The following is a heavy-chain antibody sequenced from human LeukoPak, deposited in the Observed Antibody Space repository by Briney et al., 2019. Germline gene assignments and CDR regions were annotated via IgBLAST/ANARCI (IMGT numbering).Heavy chain of an antibody. V-gene: IGHV4-59*01. CDR2: IYYSGST. CDR3: ARDLKGVAAAGPYYYYYYMDV. J-gene: IGHJ6*03. Sequence: SETLSLTCTVSGGSISSYYWSWIRQPPGKGLEWIGYIYYSGSTNYNPSLKSRVTISVDTSKNQFSLKLSSVTAADTAVYYCARDLKGVAAAGPYYYYYYMDVWGKGTTVTVSS. CDR1: GGSISSYY. D-gene: IGHD6-13*01.